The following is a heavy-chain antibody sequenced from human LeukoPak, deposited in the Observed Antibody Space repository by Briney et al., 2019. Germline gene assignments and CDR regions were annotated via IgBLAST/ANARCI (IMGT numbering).Heavy chain of an antibody. CDR1: GFTFSNYG. Sequence: GGSLRLSCAASGFTFSNYGMNWVRQAPGKGLEWVSAISGSGGNTDYADSVKGRFTISRDNSKNTLYLQMNSLRAEDTAVYYCARAGGGSGDYFDYWGQGTLVTVSS. D-gene: IGHD6-19*01. V-gene: IGHV3-23*01. CDR2: ISGSGGNT. CDR3: ARAGGGSGDYFDY. J-gene: IGHJ4*02.